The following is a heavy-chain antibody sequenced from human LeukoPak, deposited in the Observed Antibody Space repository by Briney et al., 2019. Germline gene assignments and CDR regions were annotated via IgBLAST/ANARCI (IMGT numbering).Heavy chain of an antibody. CDR1: GGSISSYY. CDR3: ARVFRTYYYDSSGYYSYYYYMDV. J-gene: IGHJ6*03. V-gene: IGHV4-59*12. CDR2: IYYSGST. D-gene: IGHD3-22*01. Sequence: SETLSLTCTVSGGSISSYYWSWIRQPPGKGLEWIGYIYYSGSTNYNPSLKSRVTISVDTSKNQFSLKLSSVTAADTAVYYCARVFRTYYYDSSGYYSYYYYMDVWGKGTTVTVSS.